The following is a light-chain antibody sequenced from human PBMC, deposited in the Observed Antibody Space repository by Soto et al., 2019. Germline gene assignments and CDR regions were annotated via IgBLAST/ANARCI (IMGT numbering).Light chain of an antibody. CDR2: ENN. CDR1: SSNIGNNY. Sequence: QSVLTQPPSVSAAPGQTVTISCSGSSSNIGNNYVSWYQPLPGTAPKLLIYENNKRPSGIRDRFSCSKSATTATLGITGLQTGDEADYYCGTWDSSLSAGVFGGGTQLTVL. V-gene: IGLV1-51*01. CDR3: GTWDSSLSAGV. J-gene: IGLJ3*02.